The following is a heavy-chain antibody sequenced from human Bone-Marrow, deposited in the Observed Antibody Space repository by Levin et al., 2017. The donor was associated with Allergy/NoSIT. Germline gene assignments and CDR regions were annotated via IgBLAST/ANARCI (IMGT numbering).Heavy chain of an antibody. CDR3: ARRMVSGYHAFDI. J-gene: IGHJ3*02. D-gene: IGHD2-8*01. CDR1: GDSIRDDY. CDR2: MFSSGTNY. V-gene: IGHV4-59*12. Sequence: SSETLSLTCTVSGDSIRDDYWSWIRRSPGGELEWIGNMFSSGTNYKYNPSLKSRITMSMHTSQNRFSLKVTSVTAADTGVYFCARRMVSGYHAFDIWGRGTKVTVSS.